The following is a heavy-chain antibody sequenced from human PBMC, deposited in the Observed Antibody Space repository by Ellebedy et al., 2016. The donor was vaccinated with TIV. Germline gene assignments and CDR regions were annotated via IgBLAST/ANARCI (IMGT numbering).Heavy chain of an antibody. CDR2: INQDGSEK. V-gene: IGHV3-7*03. CDR3: ATQGPRYSSVSDAFDM. J-gene: IGHJ3*02. Sequence: GESLKISCAASGFSFSSYWMSWVRQAPGKGLEWVANINQDGSEKYYVDSVKGRFTISRDNAKKSLSLQMNSLRDEDTAVYYCATQGPRYSSVSDAFDMWGQGTMVTVSS. D-gene: IGHD5-18*01. CDR1: GFSFSSYW.